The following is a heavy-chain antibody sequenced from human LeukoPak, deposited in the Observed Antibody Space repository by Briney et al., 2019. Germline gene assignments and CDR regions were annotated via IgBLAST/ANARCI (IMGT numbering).Heavy chain of an antibody. Sequence: PGGSLRLSCAASGFIVSSNYMSWVRQAPGKGLEWVSIIYGGGSTWYPDSVKGRFTISRDNSKNTLYLQMNSLRAEDTAVYYCVKGSSVAGTIFGYWGQGTLVTVSS. J-gene: IGHJ4*02. D-gene: IGHD6-19*01. CDR2: IYGGGST. V-gene: IGHV3-66*01. CDR3: VKGSSVAGTIFGY. CDR1: GFIVSSNY.